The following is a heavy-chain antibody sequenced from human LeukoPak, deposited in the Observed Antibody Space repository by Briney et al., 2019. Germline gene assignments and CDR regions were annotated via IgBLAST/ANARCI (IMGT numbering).Heavy chain of an antibody. Sequence: PGGSPRLSCAASGFTFSSYGMHWVRQAPGKGLEWVAFIRYDGSNKYYADSVKGRFTISRDNSKNTLYLQMNSLRAEDTAVYYCAKNSGYSYGSYFDYWGQGTLVTVSS. D-gene: IGHD5-18*01. CDR1: GFTFSSYG. CDR3: AKNSGYSYGSYFDY. CDR2: IRYDGSNK. J-gene: IGHJ4*02. V-gene: IGHV3-30*02.